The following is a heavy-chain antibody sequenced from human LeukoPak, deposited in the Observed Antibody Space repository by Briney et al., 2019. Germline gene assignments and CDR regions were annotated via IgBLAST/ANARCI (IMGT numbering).Heavy chain of an antibody. CDR1: GFTFSSYS. CDR2: ISSSSSCI. CDR3: AKDRGVRATPYAFDY. Sequence: PGGSLRLSCAASGFTFSSYSMNWVRQAPGKGLEWVSSISSSSSCIYYADSVKVRFTISRDNAKNSLYLQMNSLRAEDTALYYCAKDRGVRATPYAFDYWGQGTLVTVSS. V-gene: IGHV3-21*04. D-gene: IGHD5-24*01. J-gene: IGHJ4*02.